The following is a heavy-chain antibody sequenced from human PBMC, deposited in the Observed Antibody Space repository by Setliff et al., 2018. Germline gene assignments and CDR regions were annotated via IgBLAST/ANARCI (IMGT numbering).Heavy chain of an antibody. CDR1: GFSINSGTHF. CDR2: IHYSGNT. J-gene: IGHJ4*02. CDR3: ARTGTYRYFDY. V-gene: IGHV4-39*01. Sequence: LSLTCTVSGFSINSGTHFWGWIRQPPGKGLEWIGRIHYSGNTYYIASLKSRVIISVDTAQNQFSLSLSSVTAADTAVYYCARTGTYRYFDYWGQGTLVTVSS. D-gene: IGHD1-1*01.